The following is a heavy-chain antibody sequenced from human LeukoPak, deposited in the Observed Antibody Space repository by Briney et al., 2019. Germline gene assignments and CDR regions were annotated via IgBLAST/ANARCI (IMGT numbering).Heavy chain of an antibody. CDR2: IRYDGSSK. CDR3: ARGGYCSSTSCYTLAQRWRFGY. V-gene: IGHV3-30*04. CDR1: GFSFSSYA. J-gene: IGHJ4*02. D-gene: IGHD2-2*02. Sequence: GRSLRLSCAASGFSFSSYAMHWVRQAPGEGLEWVAFIRYDGSSKYYADSVKGRFTISRDNSKNTLYLQMNSLRAEDTAVYYCARGGYCSSTSCYTLAQRWRFGYWGQGTLVTVSS.